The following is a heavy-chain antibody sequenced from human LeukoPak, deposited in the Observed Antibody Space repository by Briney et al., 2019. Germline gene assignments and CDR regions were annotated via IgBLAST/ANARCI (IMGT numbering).Heavy chain of an antibody. CDR3: ARDLASSSGWFD. V-gene: IGHV1-2*02. D-gene: IGHD6-19*01. CDR2: INPNSGGT. Sequence: ASVKVSCKASGYTFTGYYMHWVRQAPGQGLEWMGWINPNSGGTNYAQKFQGRVTMTRDTSISIAYMELSRLRSDDTAVYYCARDLASSSGWFDWGQGTLVTVSS. CDR1: GYTFTGYY. J-gene: IGHJ4*02.